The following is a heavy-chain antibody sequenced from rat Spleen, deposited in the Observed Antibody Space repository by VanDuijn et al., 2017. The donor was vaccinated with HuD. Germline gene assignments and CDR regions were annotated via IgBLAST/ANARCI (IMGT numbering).Heavy chain of an antibody. CDR3: ARHNSGYGYFDY. CDR2: ISYDGSST. Sequence: EVQLVESGGGLVRPGRSLKLSCAASGFTFSDYNMAWVRQAPKKGLEWVATISYDGSSTYYRDSVKGRFTISRDNAKSTLYLQMDSLRSEDTATYYCARHNSGYGYFDYWGQGVMVTVSS. V-gene: IGHV5-7*01. D-gene: IGHD4-3*01. J-gene: IGHJ2*01. CDR1: GFTFSDYN.